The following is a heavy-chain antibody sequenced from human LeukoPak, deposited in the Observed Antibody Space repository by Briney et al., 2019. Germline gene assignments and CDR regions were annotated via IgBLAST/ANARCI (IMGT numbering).Heavy chain of an antibody. CDR1: GFTFSSYW. Sequence: GGSLRLSCAASGFTFSSYWMNWARQAPGKGLEWVASINHNGNVNYYVDSVKGRFTISRDNAKNSLYLQMNSLRAEDTAVYYCARDAAGTFDYWGQGTLVTVSS. CDR2: INHNGNVN. J-gene: IGHJ4*02. CDR3: ARDAAGTFDY. D-gene: IGHD6-13*01. V-gene: IGHV3-7*01.